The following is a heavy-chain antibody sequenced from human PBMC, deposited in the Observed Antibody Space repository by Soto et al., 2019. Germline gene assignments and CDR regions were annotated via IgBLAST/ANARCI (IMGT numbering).Heavy chain of an antibody. V-gene: IGHV3-23*01. CDR3: AMGCSGGSCYTRRSHYYYYYGMDV. CDR1: GFTFSSYA. D-gene: IGHD2-15*01. J-gene: IGHJ6*02. Sequence: GGSLRLSCAASGFTFSSYAMSWVRQAPGKGLEWVSAISGSGGSTYYADSVKGRFTISRDNSKNTLYLQMNSLRAEDTAVYYCAMGCSGGSCYTRRSHYYYYYGMDVWGQGTTVTVSS. CDR2: ISGSGGST.